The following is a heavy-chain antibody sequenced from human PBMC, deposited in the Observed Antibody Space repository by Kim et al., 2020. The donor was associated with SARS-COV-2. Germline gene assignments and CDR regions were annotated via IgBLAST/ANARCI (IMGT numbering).Heavy chain of an antibody. Sequence: PSLKSRVTISVDTSKNQFSLKLSSVTAADTAVYYCARGVRGVNARGAFDIWGQGTMVTVSS. D-gene: IGHD3-10*01. J-gene: IGHJ3*02. V-gene: IGHV4-34*01. CDR3: ARGVRGVNARGAFDI.